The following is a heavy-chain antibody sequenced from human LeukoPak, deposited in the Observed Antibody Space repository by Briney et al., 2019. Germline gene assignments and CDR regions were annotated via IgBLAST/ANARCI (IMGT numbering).Heavy chain of an antibody. V-gene: IGHV3-48*04. D-gene: IGHD7-27*01. CDR1: GFTFSRYS. CDR3: AREGGNWGEGYFDY. J-gene: IGHJ4*02. Sequence: GGSLRLSCAAAGFTFSRYSMSWIRQVPGKGLEWVSYISGSSSTMYYANSVKGRFTISRDNAKNLLYLQMNGLRAEDTAGYYCAREGGNWGEGYFDYWGQGTLVTVSS. CDR2: ISGSSSTM.